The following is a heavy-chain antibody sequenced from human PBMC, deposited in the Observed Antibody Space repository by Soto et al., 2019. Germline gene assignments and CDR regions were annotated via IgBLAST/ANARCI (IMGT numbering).Heavy chain of an antibody. J-gene: IGHJ5*02. D-gene: IGHD3-22*01. CDR2: ISAYNGNT. V-gene: IGHV1-18*01. Sequence: GASVKVSCKGSGYGFTTYGISWVRQAPGQGLEWMGWISAYNGNTNYAQKLQGRVTMTTDTSTSTAYMELRSLRSDDTAVYYCARVKTSGYHNWFVPWGQGTLVTVSS. CDR3: ARVKTSGYHNWFVP. CDR1: GYGFTTYG.